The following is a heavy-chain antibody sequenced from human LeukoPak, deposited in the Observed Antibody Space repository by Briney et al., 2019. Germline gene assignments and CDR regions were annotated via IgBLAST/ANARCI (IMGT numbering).Heavy chain of an antibody. J-gene: IGHJ4*02. D-gene: IGHD4-11*01. Sequence: SETLSLTCTVSGGSISSSSYYWGWIRQPPGKGPEWIGYIYYSGSTNYNPSLKSRVTISVDTSKNQFSLKLSSVTAADAAVYYCARAMTTVTMLDYWGQGTLVTVSS. CDR1: GGSISSSSYY. V-gene: IGHV4-61*05. CDR3: ARAMTTVTMLDY. CDR2: IYYSGST.